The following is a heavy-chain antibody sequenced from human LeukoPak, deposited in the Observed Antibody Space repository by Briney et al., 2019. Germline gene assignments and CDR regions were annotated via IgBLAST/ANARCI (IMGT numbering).Heavy chain of an antibody. V-gene: IGHV4-38-2*02. CDR2: VHHSGST. J-gene: IGHJ4*02. CDR3: ARVSGSDLFFDY. CDR1: GYSISSGYY. Sequence: SETLSLTCTVSGYSISSGYYWGWIRQPPGKGLEWIGSVHHSGSTSYNPSLKSRLIISINTSKNQFSLRLSSVTAADTAVYYCARVSGSDLFFDYWGQGTLVTVSS. D-gene: IGHD2-21*01.